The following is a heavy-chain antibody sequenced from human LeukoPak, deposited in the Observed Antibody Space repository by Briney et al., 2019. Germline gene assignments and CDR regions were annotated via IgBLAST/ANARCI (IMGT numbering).Heavy chain of an antibody. CDR3: AKDFSSSSLGSWYFDL. V-gene: IGHV3-30*02. J-gene: IGHJ2*01. D-gene: IGHD6-13*01. CDR1: GFTFSDYG. CDR2: IRYDASNK. Sequence: GGSLRLSCAASGFTFSDYGMHWVRQAPGKGLEWVAFIRYDASNKYYGDSVKGRFTVSRDNVKNTLYLQMNSLRTEDTAVYYCAKDFSSSSLGSWYFDLWGRGALVTVCS.